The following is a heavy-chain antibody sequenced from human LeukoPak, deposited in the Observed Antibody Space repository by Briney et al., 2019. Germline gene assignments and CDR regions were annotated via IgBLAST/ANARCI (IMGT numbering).Heavy chain of an antibody. J-gene: IGHJ4*02. CDR3: ARLTEYYYDSSGYYRYYFDY. V-gene: IGHV4-38-2*02. CDR2: IHHSGST. D-gene: IGHD3-22*01. CDR1: GYSISGGYY. Sequence: PSETLSLTCTVSGYSISGGYYWGWIRQPPGRGLEWIGTIHHSGSTYYIPSLKSRVTISVDTSKNHFSLKLSSVAAADTAVYYCARLTEYYYDSSGYYRYYFDYWGQGTLVTVSS.